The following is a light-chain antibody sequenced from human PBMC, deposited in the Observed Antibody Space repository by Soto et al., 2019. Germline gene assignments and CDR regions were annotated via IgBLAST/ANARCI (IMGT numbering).Light chain of an antibody. V-gene: IGKV1-39*01. J-gene: IGKJ3*01. CDR2: DVS. Sequence: DIHMTQSPSLLSASVGDRVTITCRASQRISAYLNWYQQKPGEAPKLLIFDVSVLESGVPSRFSGSGSETDFTLSITSLQPEDFATYYCLQTYSPPLAFGPGTTVDFK. CDR1: QRISAY. CDR3: LQTYSPPLA.